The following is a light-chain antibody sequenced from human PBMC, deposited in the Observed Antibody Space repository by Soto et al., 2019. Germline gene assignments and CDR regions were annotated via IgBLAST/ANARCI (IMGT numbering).Light chain of an antibody. Sequence: EIVLTQSPATLSSSPGERATLSCRASQSFNNYLAWYQQKPGQAPRLLIYDVSNRATDITARFSGSGSGTDFTLTISSLEPEDFAVYYCQQRGNWPPTFCQGTKVEI. CDR3: QQRGNWPPT. CDR2: DVS. V-gene: IGKV3-11*01. CDR1: QSFNNY. J-gene: IGKJ2*01.